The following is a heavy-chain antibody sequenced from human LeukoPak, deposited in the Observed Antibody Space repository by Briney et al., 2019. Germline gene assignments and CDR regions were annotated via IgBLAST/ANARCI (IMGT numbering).Heavy chain of an antibody. CDR1: GYTFTGYY. J-gene: IGHJ4*02. CDR2: INPNSGGT. D-gene: IGHD1-26*01. V-gene: IGHV1-2*02. Sequence: ASVKASCKASGYTFTGYYMHWVRQAPGQGLEWMGWINPNSGGTNYAQKFQGRVTMTRDTSISTAYMELSRLRSDDTAVYYCARGPQRELLPSDYWGQGTLVTVSS. CDR3: ARGPQRELLPSDY.